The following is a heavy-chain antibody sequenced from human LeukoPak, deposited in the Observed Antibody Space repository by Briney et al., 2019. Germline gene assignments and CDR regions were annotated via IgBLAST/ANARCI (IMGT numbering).Heavy chain of an antibody. CDR2: IYYSGST. CDR1: GGSISSYY. Sequence: SETLSLTCTVSGGSISSYYWSWIRQPPGKGLEWIAYIYYSGSTNYNPSLKSRVTISVDTSKNQFSLKLSSVTAADTAVYYCARGGEYDILTSYYFDYWGQGTLVTVSS. V-gene: IGHV4-59*08. D-gene: IGHD3-9*01. CDR3: ARGGEYDILTSYYFDY. J-gene: IGHJ4*02.